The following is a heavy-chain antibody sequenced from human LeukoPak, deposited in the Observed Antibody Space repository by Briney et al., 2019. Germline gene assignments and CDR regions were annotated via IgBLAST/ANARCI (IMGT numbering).Heavy chain of an antibody. CDR3: ARGPVTTPRSYFFDY. CDR1: GLTFSSSF. CDR2: IFGGGGT. D-gene: IGHD4-17*01. J-gene: IGHJ4*02. Sequence: GGSLRLSCAASGLTFSSSFLSWVRQAPGKGLDWVSVIFGGGGTYYADSVKGRFTISRDNSKNTLFLQMNTLRPDDTAVYYCARGPVTTPRSYFFDYWGQGTLVTVSS. V-gene: IGHV3-53*01.